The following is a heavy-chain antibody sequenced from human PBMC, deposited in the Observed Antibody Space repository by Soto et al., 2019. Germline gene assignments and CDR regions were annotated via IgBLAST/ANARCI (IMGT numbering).Heavy chain of an antibody. D-gene: IGHD6-13*01. J-gene: IGHJ3*02. V-gene: IGHV1-69*12. CDR1: GGTFSNHA. Sequence: QVHLVQSGAEVKKPGSSVKVSCKASGGTFSNHAINWVRQAPGQGLEWMGRIIPIFTTTNYAQKFQGRVTIPADESTITAYMERSSLKHYDTAVYYCAREVAADGTFREDVFDIWGQGTLVTVSS. CDR3: AREVAADGTFREDVFDI. CDR2: IIPIFTTT.